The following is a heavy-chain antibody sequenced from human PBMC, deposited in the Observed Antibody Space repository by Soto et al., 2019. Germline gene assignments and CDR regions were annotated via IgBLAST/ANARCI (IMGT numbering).Heavy chain of an antibody. CDR3: ARQAVATRNYYYGMDV. CDR2: IYPGDSDT. CDR1: GYTFTSYG. D-gene: IGHD5-12*01. Sequence: KVSCKASGYTFTSYGISWVRQAPGQGLEWMGIIYPGDSDTRYSPSFQGQVTISADKSISTAYLQWSSLKASDTAMYYCARQAVATRNYYYGMDVWGQGTTVTVSS. V-gene: IGHV5-51*01. J-gene: IGHJ6*02.